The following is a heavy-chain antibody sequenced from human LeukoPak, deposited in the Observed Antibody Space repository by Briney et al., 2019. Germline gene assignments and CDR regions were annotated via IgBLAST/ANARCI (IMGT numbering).Heavy chain of an antibody. J-gene: IGHJ3*02. V-gene: IGHV4-30-2*01. Sequence: SSETLSLTCAVSGGSISSADNSWSWIRQPPGKGLEWIGYIYHSGRPYYNPSLKSRVTISVDRSKSQFSLRLSSVTAADTAVYYCANGGGSYPLDAFDMWGQGTMVTVSS. D-gene: IGHD2-15*01. CDR1: GGSISSADNS. CDR2: IYHSGRP. CDR3: ANGGGSYPLDAFDM.